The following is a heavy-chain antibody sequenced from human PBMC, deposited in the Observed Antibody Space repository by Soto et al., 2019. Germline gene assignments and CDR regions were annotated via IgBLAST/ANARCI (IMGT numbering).Heavy chain of an antibody. CDR1: GGSFSGYY. J-gene: IGHJ4*02. CDR3: ARGYGSNFDY. V-gene: IGHV4-34*01. D-gene: IGHD6-13*01. Sequence: PPETLSLTCAVYGGSFSGYYWSWIRQPPGKGLEWIGEINHSGSTNYNPSLKSRVTISVDTSKNQFSLKLSSVTAADTAVYYRARGYGSNFDYWGQGTLVTVSS. CDR2: INHSGST.